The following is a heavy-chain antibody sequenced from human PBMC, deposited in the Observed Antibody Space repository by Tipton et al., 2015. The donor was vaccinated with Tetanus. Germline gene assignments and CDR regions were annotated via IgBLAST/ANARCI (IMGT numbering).Heavy chain of an antibody. CDR1: GGTFSSYA. Sequence: QLVQSGAEVKKPGSSVKVSCKASGGTFSSYAISWVRQAPGQGLEWMGGIIPIFGTANYAQKFQGRVTITADESTSTAYMELRSLRSDDTAVYYCARGLRYYYDSSGYYWGQGTLVTVSS. CDR3: ARGLRYYYDSSGYY. CDR2: IIPIFGTA. V-gene: IGHV1-69*01. J-gene: IGHJ4*02. D-gene: IGHD3-22*01.